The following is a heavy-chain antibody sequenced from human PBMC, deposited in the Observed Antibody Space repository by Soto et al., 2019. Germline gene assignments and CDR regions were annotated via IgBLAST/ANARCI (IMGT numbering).Heavy chain of an antibody. CDR1: GGSFSGYY. J-gene: IGHJ4*02. CDR3: ARVPNYYDSSGYHLDY. CDR2: INHSGST. Sequence: PAETLSLTCAVYGGSFSGYYWSWIRQPPGKGLEWIGEINHSGSTNYNPSLKSRVTISVDTSKNQFSLKLSSVTAADTAVYYCARVPNYYDSSGYHLDYWGQGTLVTVSS. V-gene: IGHV4-34*01. D-gene: IGHD3-22*01.